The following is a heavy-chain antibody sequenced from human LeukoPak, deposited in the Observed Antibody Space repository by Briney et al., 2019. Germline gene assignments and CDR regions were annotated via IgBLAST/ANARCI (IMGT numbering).Heavy chain of an antibody. CDR3: ARAQTYYDFWSGLDNWFDP. V-gene: IGHV1-24*01. CDR1: GYTLTELS. D-gene: IGHD3-3*01. J-gene: IGHJ5*02. Sequence: VASVTVSCKVSGYTLTELSMHWVRQAPGKGLEWMGGFDPEDGETIYAQKFQGRVTMTEDTSTDTAYMELSSLRSEDTAVYYCARAQTYYDFWSGLDNWFDPWGQGTLVTVSS. CDR2: FDPEDGET.